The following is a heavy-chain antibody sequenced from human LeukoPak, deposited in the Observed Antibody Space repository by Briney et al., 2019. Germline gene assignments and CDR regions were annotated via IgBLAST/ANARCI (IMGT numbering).Heavy chain of an antibody. D-gene: IGHD6-19*01. CDR2: ISAYNGNT. CDR3: ARDSIAVAGTDAFDI. CDR1: GYTFTSYG. V-gene: IGHV1-18*01. Sequence: GASAKVSCKASGYTFTSYGISWVRQAPGQGLEWMGWISAYNGNTNYAQKLQGRVTMTTDTSTSTAYMELRSLRSDDTAVYYCARDSIAVAGTDAFDIWGQGTMVTVSS. J-gene: IGHJ3*02.